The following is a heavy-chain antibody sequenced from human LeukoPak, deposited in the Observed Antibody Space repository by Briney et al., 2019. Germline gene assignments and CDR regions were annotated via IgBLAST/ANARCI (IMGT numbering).Heavy chain of an antibody. CDR3: ARSRGWLQSHPLGY. CDR2: IHHGGST. CDR1: GGSMTSSNW. V-gene: IGHV4-4*02. J-gene: IGHJ4*02. Sequence: SETLSLTCVISGGSMTSSNWWSWVRPSPGKGLEWIGEIHHGGSTNYHTSLKSRVTISIDKSKNKFSLKLTSVTAADTAVYYCARSRGWLQSHPLGYWGQGTLVAVSS. D-gene: IGHD5-24*01.